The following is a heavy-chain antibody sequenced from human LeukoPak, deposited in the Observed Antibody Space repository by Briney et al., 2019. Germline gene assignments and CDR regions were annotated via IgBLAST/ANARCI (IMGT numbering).Heavy chain of an antibody. CDR3: ANRLYGGNSGDAFDI. D-gene: IGHD4-23*01. Sequence: GGSLRLSCAASGFTFSSYAMSWVRQAPGKGLEWVSAISGSGGSTYYADSVKGRFTISRDNSKNTLYLQMNSLRAEDTAVYYCANRLYGGNSGDAFDIWGQGTMVTVSS. V-gene: IGHV3-23*01. J-gene: IGHJ3*02. CDR1: GFTFSSYA. CDR2: ISGSGGST.